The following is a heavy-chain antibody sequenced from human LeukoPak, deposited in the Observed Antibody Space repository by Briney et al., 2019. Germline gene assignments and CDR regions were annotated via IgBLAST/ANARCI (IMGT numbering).Heavy chain of an antibody. CDR1: GFTFSSYA. CDR2: ISYDGSNK. V-gene: IGHV3-30*04. D-gene: IGHD6-13*01. CDR3: ARAAGLDY. Sequence: GGSLRLSCAASGFTFSSYAMHWVRQAPGKGLEWVAVISYDGSNKYYADSVKGRFTISRDNSKNTLYLQMNSLRAEDTAVYYCARAAGLDYWGQGTLVTVSS. J-gene: IGHJ4*02.